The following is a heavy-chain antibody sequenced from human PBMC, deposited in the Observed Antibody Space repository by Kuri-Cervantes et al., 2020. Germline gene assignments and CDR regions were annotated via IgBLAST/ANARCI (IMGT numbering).Heavy chain of an antibody. Sequence: LKISCAASGFTFSSYEMNWVRQAPGKGLEWVSYISSSGSTIYYADSVKGRFTISRDNAKNSLYLQMNSLRAKDTAVYYCARDAPLRYFDWLLYFDYWGQGTLVTVSS. CDR2: ISSSGSTI. J-gene: IGHJ4*02. CDR3: ARDAPLRYFDWLLYFDY. V-gene: IGHV3-48*03. D-gene: IGHD3-9*01. CDR1: GFTFSSYE.